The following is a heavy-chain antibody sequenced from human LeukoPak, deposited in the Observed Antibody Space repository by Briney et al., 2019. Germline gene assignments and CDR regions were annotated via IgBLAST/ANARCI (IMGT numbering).Heavy chain of an antibody. CDR1: GYSFTTYW. D-gene: IGHD3-9*01. Sequence: GESLKISCKASGYSFTTYWIGWVRQVPGKGLEWVGIIYPGDSDTRYSPSFQGQVTISADKSISTAYLQWSSLKASDTAMYYCARRRALRYFDGDWFDPWGQGTLVTVSS. CDR2: IYPGDSDT. CDR3: ARRRALRYFDGDWFDP. V-gene: IGHV5-51*01. J-gene: IGHJ5*02.